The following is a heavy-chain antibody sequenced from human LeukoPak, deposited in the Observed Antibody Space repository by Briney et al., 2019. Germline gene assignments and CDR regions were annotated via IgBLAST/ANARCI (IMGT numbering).Heavy chain of an antibody. V-gene: IGHV1-2*06. J-gene: IGHJ3*02. D-gene: IGHD3-3*01. CDR2: INPNSGGT. CDR3: ARDRGGITIFGVVTHDAFDI. CDR1: GYTFTGYY. Sequence: ASVKVSCKASGYTFTGYYMHWVRQAPGQGLEWMGRINPNSGGTNYAQKFQGRVTMTRDTSISTAYMELSRLRSDDTAVYYCARDRGGITIFGVVTHDAFDIWGQGTMVTVSS.